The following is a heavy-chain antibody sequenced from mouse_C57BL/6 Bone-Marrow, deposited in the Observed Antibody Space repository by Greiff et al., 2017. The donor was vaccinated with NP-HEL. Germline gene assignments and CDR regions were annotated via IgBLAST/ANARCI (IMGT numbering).Heavy chain of an antibody. D-gene: IGHD1-1*01. V-gene: IGHV1-42*01. Sequence: VQLQQPGPELVKPGASVKISCKASGYSFTGYYMNWVKQSPEKSLEWIGEINPSTGGTTYNQKFKAKATLTVDKSSSTAYMQLKSLTSEDSAVYYCAKGTTVVPYWYFDVWGTGTTVTVSS. J-gene: IGHJ1*03. CDR1: GYSFTGYY. CDR2: INPSTGGT. CDR3: AKGTTVVPYWYFDV.